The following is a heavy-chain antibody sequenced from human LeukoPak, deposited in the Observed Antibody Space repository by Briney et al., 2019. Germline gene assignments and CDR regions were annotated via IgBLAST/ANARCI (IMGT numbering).Heavy chain of an antibody. CDR2: ISSSSSYI. CDR3: AKAFYYGSGEGRGAFDI. Sequence: GGSLRLSCAASGFTFSSYSMNWVRQAPGKGLEWVSSISSSSSYIYYADSVKGRFTISRDNAKNSLYLQMNSLRTEDTALYYCAKAFYYGSGEGRGAFDIWGQGTMVTVSS. CDR1: GFTFSSYS. J-gene: IGHJ3*02. D-gene: IGHD3-10*01. V-gene: IGHV3-21*04.